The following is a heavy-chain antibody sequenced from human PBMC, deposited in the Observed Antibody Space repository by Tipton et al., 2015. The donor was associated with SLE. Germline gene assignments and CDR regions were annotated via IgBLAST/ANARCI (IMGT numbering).Heavy chain of an antibody. CDR2: ISSNGRIT. Sequence: SLRLSCAASGFSFRSYAMHWVRQAPGKGLEYVSVISSNGRITYYADSVKGRFSISRDNNKNTLYLQMDSLRAEDMAVYYCAKDGGSHRFDYWGQGILVTVAS. CDR3: AKDGGSHRFDY. D-gene: IGHD1-26*01. V-gene: IGHV3-64*02. J-gene: IGHJ4*02. CDR1: GFSFRSYA.